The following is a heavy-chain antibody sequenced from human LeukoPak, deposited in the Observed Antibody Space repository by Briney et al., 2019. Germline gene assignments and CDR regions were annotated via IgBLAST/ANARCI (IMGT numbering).Heavy chain of an antibody. CDR3: ASGDNDPLFDY. CDR1: GGSITSGGYF. J-gene: IGHJ4*02. V-gene: IGHV4-31*03. CDR2: ISYSGNT. Sequence: SETLSLTCTVSGGSITSGGYFWSWIRQHPGTGLEWIGYISYSGNTYYNPSLKSRLTISVDTSKNQFSLKLSSVTAADTAVYYCASGDNDPLFDYWGQGTLVTVSS. D-gene: IGHD1-1*01.